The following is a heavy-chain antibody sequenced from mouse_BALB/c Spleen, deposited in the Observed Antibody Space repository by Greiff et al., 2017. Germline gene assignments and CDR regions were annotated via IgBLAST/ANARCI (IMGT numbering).Heavy chain of an antibody. Sequence: VQGVESGPGLVAPSQSLSITCTASGFSFTSYGVHWVRQPPGKGLEWLGVIWAGGSTNYNSALMSRLSISKDNSKSQVFLKMNSLQTDDTAMYYCARGGNCYAMDYWGQGTSVTVSS. CDR2: IWAGGST. CDR3: ARGGNCYAMDY. V-gene: IGHV2-9*02. D-gene: IGHD2-1*01. CDR1: GFSFTSYG. J-gene: IGHJ4*01.